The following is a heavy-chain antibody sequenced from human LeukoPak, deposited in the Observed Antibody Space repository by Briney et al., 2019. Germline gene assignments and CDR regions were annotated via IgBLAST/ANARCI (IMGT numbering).Heavy chain of an antibody. CDR2: ICGSDGSR. D-gene: IGHD2-2*01. Sequence: GSLRLSCAASGFTFSTYAMSWVRQAPGKGLEWVSAICGSDGSRYYADSVKGRFTISRDNSKNTLYLQMSSLRGEDTAVYYCAKGGSPSCYSSSGYWGQGTLVTVSS. V-gene: IGHV3-23*01. CDR3: AKGGSPSCYSSSGY. CDR1: GFTFSTYA. J-gene: IGHJ4*02.